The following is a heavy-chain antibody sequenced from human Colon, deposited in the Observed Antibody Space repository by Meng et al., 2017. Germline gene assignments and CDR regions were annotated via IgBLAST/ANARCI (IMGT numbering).Heavy chain of an antibody. CDR1: GDSIRSGAYY. CDR2: INHSGST. J-gene: IGHJ5*02. Sequence: QQQLKDWGPGLVKPSPTLSRICTVPGDSIRSGAYYWSWMCHHPGKGLEWIGEINHSGSTNYNPSLKSRVTISVDTSKNQFSLKLSSVTAADTAVYYCARGRYSGYLPWGQGTLVTVSS. D-gene: IGHD5-12*01. CDR3: ARGRYSGYLP. V-gene: IGHV4-31*03.